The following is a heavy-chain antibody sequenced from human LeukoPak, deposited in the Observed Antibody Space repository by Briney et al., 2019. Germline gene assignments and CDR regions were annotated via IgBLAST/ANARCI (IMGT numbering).Heavy chain of an antibody. CDR1: GFTFSSYS. D-gene: IGHD3-10*01. V-gene: IGHV3-21*01. J-gene: IGHJ3*02. CDR3: ARGRSITLLRGVAMSDGFDI. CDR2: IDTSAAYI. Sequence: GGSLRLSCAASGFTFSSYSMNWVRQAPGKGLEWVSFIDTSAAYIYYGDSMRGRFTISRDNAMNSLYLQMNGLRAEDTAVYYCARGRSITLLRGVAMSDGFDIWGQGTMVTVSS.